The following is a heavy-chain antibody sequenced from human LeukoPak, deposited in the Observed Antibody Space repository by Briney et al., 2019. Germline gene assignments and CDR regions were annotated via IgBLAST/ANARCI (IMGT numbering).Heavy chain of an antibody. Sequence: ASVKVSCKASGYTFTSYPMKWVRQAPGQGLEWMGWINTNTGNPTYAQGFIGRFVFSLDTSVSTAYLQISSLNAEDTAVYYCATDIVVESDYWGQGTLVTVSS. V-gene: IGHV7-4-1*02. CDR3: ATDIVVESDY. D-gene: IGHD2-15*01. CDR2: INTNTGNP. J-gene: IGHJ4*02. CDR1: GYTFTSYP.